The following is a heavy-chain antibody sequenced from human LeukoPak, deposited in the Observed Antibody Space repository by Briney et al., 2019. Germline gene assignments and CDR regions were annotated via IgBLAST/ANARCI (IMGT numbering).Heavy chain of an antibody. D-gene: IGHD3-3*01. CDR1: GFTFSSYG. Sequence: GGSLRLSCAASGFTFSSYGMHWVRQAPGKGLEWVAVIWYDGSNKYYADSVKGRFTISRDNSKNTLYLQMNSLRAEDTAVYYCARDTGRIFGVVITYLFGPWGQGTLVTVSS. CDR2: IWYDGSNK. CDR3: ARDTGRIFGVVITYLFGP. J-gene: IGHJ5*02. V-gene: IGHV3-33*01.